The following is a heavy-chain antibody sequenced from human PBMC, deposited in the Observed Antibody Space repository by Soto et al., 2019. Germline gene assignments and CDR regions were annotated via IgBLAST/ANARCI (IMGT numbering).Heavy chain of an antibody. J-gene: IGHJ4*02. CDR3: AKGGYNYFDY. Sequence: EVQLVESGGGLVQPGRSLRLSCAASGFTFDDYAMHWVRQAPGKGLEWVSGISWNSGSIGYADSVKGRFTISRDNAKNSLYLQMNSLRAEDTALYYCAKGGYNYFDYWGQGTLVTVSS. CDR2: ISWNSGSI. D-gene: IGHD6-25*01. CDR1: GFTFDDYA. V-gene: IGHV3-9*01.